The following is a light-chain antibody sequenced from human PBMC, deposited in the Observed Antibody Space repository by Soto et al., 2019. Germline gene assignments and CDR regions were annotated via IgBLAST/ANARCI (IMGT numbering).Light chain of an antibody. CDR3: QHYNDWRWT. CDR1: ESVYSK. J-gene: IGKJ1*01. V-gene: IGKV3-15*01. Sequence: EVVMTQSPATLSVSPGERATLSCRASESVYSKVAWYQQKSGQAPRLLIYDASTRATGVPARFSGSGSGTEFTLTISSLQSEDFAVYYCQHYNDWRWTFVQGTKVEIQ. CDR2: DAS.